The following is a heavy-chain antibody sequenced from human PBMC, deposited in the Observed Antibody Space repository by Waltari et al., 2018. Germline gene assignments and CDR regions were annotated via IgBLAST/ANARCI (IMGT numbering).Heavy chain of an antibody. V-gene: IGHV1-69*01. CDR2: IIPIFGTA. D-gene: IGHD5-12*01. Sequence: QVQLVQSGAEVKKPGSSVKVSCKASGGTFSSYAISWVRQAPGQGLEWMGGIIPIFGTANYAQKVQGRVTITADESTSTAYMELSSLRSEDTAVYYCARGGVATNRHYYYYGMDVWGQGTTVTVSS. J-gene: IGHJ6*02. CDR3: ARGGVATNRHYYYYGMDV. CDR1: GGTFSSYA.